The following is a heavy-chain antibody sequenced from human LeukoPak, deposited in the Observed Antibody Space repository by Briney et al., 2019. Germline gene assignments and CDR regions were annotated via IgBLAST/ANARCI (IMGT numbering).Heavy chain of an antibody. Sequence: SGGSLRLSCAASGFTFSSYVMHWVRQAPGKGLEWVAVISYDGSDKFYADSVKGRFTISRDNSKNTLYLQMNSLRAEDTAVYYCANVVVVPAAIMVDYYYMDVWGKGTTVTISS. D-gene: IGHD2-2*01. CDR3: ANVVVVPAAIMVDYYYMDV. V-gene: IGHV3-30*04. CDR2: ISYDGSDK. J-gene: IGHJ6*03. CDR1: GFTFSSYV.